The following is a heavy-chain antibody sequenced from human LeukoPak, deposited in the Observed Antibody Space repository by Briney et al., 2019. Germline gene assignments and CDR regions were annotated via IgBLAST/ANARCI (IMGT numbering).Heavy chain of an antibody. CDR2: MNPNSDNT. CDR1: GYTFTSYD. J-gene: IGHJ4*02. V-gene: IGHV1-8*01. CDR3: ARVYDSSGHYPIDY. D-gene: IGHD3-22*01. Sequence: ASVKVSCKASGYTFTSYDINWVRQATGQGLEWMGWMNPNSDNTGYARKFQGRVTITRNTSISTAYMELSSLRSEDTAVYYCARVYDSSGHYPIDYWGQGTLVTVSS.